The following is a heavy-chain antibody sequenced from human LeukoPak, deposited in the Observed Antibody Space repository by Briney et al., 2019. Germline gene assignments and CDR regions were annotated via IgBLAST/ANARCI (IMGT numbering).Heavy chain of an antibody. V-gene: IGHV4-59*01. J-gene: IGHJ4*02. CDR3: ARGRKYTSGYRVTELGSGYSDY. CDR1: GGSISSYY. D-gene: IGHD5-18*01. Sequence: SETLSLTCTVSGGSISSYYWSWIWQPPGQGLEWIGYIYYSGSTNHNPSLKGRVTISVDTSKNQFSLRLTSVTAADTAVYYCARGRKYTSGYRVTELGSGYSDYWXQXTXVTVS. CDR2: IYYSGST.